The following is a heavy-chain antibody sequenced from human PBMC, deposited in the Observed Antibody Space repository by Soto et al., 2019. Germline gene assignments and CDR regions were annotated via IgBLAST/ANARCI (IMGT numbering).Heavy chain of an antibody. J-gene: IGHJ6*02. CDR1: GGTFSSYA. Sequence: ASVKVSCKASGGTFSSYAISWVRQAPGQGLEWMGRIIPILGIANYAQKFQGRVTITADKSTSTAYMELSSLRSEDTAVYYCAGIVVVTAIPTINYYYYGMDVWGQGTTVTVSS. CDR3: AGIVVVTAIPTINYYYYGMDV. D-gene: IGHD2-21*02. CDR2: IIPILGIA. V-gene: IGHV1-69*04.